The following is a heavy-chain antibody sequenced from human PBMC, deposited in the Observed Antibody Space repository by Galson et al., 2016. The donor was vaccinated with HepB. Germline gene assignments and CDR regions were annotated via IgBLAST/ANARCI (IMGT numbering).Heavy chain of an antibody. Sequence: SLRLSCATSGFTFSKTWMNWVRQAPGKGLEWVGRIKSKTDAGTIDYAAPVKDRFTISRDDSENMLYLQMNSLKTEDTAIYYCATFLGGSPFSFYYHGMDVGGQGTTVTVSS. CDR3: ATFLGGSPFSFYYHGMDV. D-gene: IGHD3-10*01. CDR2: IKSKTDAGTI. J-gene: IGHJ6*02. CDR1: GFTFSKTW. V-gene: IGHV3-15*01.